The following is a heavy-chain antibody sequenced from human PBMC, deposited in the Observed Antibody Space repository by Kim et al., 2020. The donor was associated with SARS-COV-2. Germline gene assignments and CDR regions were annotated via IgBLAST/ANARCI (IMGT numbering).Heavy chain of an antibody. CDR1: GYSISGSSYS. CDR3: GRLLGFCSVANCFGYFLI. CDR2: INDSGNR. D-gene: IGHD2-15*01. J-gene: IGHJ1*01. Sequence: SETLSLTCTVSGYSISGSSYSWVWLRQSPGRGLAWIATINDSGNRSYSSSLKSRVTISVDTSKNQFSLNLTSVIASDAAVYFCGRLLGFCSVANCFGYFLIWGQGTPVIVSS. V-gene: IGHV4-39*01.